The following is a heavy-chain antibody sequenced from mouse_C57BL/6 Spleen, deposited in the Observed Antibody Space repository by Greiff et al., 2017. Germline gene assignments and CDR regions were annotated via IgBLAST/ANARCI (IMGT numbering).Heavy chain of an antibody. CDR2: IDPSDSYT. CDR3: ARYPNWDVGFDY. D-gene: IGHD4-1*01. CDR1: GYTFTSYW. V-gene: IGHV1-50*01. J-gene: IGHJ2*01. Sequence: QVHVKQPGAELVKPGASVKLSCKASGYTFTSYWMQWVKQRPGQGLEWIGEIDPSDSYTNYNQKFKGKATLTVDTSSSTAYMQLSSLTSEDSAVYYCARYPNWDVGFDYWGQGTTLTVSS.